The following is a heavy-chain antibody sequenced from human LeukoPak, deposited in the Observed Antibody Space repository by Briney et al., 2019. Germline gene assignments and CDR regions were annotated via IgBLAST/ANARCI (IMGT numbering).Heavy chain of an antibody. Sequence: GGSLRLSCAASGFTFSSYAMSWVRQAPGKGLEWVSAISGSGGSTYYADSVKGRFTISRDNAKNSLYLQMNSLRAEDTAVYYCARAARSSSSWYWYYYMDVWGKGTTVTVSS. CDR2: ISGSGGST. D-gene: IGHD6-13*01. V-gene: IGHV3-23*01. CDR1: GFTFSSYA. J-gene: IGHJ6*03. CDR3: ARAARSSSSWYWYYYMDV.